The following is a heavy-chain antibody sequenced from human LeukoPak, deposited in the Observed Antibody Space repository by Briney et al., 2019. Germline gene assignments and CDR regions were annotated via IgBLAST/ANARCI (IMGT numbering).Heavy chain of an antibody. CDR3: AQNYYDSSGYYYYDY. CDR2: INHSGST. CDR1: GGSFSGYY. Sequence: PSETLSLTCAVYGGSFSGYYWSWIRQPPGKGLEWIGEINHSGSTNYNPSLKSRVTISVDTSKNQFSLKLSSVTAADTAVYYCAQNYYDSSGYYYYDYWGQGTLVTVSS. V-gene: IGHV4-34*01. D-gene: IGHD3-22*01. J-gene: IGHJ4*02.